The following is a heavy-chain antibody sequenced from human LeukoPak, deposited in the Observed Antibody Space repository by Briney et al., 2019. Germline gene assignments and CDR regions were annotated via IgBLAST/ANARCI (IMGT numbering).Heavy chain of an antibody. CDR3: ARWSTIGYYFDY. D-gene: IGHD5-24*01. V-gene: IGHV3-21*01. Sequence: GGSLRLSCAASGFXFSNYNINWVRQAPGKGLEWVSLISSSSNYIYYADSVKGRFTISRDNAKKSLYLQMNSLRAEDTAVYYCARWSTIGYYFDYWGQGTLVTVSS. CDR2: ISSSSNYI. J-gene: IGHJ4*02. CDR1: GFXFSNYN.